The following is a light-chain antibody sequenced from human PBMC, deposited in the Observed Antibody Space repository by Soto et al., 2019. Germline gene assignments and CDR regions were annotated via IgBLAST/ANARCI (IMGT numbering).Light chain of an antibody. CDR2: DAS. CDR3: QQYNSYSGFT. J-gene: IGKJ3*01. Sequence: DIPMTQSPSTLSASVGDRVTLTCRASQSISSWLAWYQQKPGKAPKLLIYDASSLESGVPSRFSGSGSGTEFTLTISSLQPDDFATYYCQQYNSYSGFTFGPGTKLDIK. V-gene: IGKV1-5*01. CDR1: QSISSW.